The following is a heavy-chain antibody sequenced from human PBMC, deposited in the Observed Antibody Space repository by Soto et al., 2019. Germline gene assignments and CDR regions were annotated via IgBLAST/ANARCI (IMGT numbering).Heavy chain of an antibody. D-gene: IGHD3-16*02. Sequence: GGSLRLSCAASGFTFSSYAMSWVRQAPGKGLEWVSAISGSGGSTYYADSVKGRFTISRDNSKNTLYLQMNSLRAEDTAVYYCAKILLITFGGVIVPNFFDYWGQGTLVTVSS. CDR1: GFTFSSYA. J-gene: IGHJ4*02. V-gene: IGHV3-23*01. CDR2: ISGSGGST. CDR3: AKILLITFGGVIVPNFFDY.